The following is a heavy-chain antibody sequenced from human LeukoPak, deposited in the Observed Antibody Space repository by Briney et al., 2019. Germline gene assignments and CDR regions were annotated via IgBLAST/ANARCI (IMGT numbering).Heavy chain of an antibody. D-gene: IGHD6-25*01. CDR1: GGSISSYY. J-gene: IGHJ4*02. V-gene: IGHV4-39*02. CDR2: VYYGRSP. Sequence: SETLSLTCTVSGGSISSYYWSWIRRPPGKGLEWIGSVYYGRSPYFNPSLESRATISVDTSKNHFSLKMSSVTAADTAVYYCARSSGAGTFSYWGQGTLVTVSS. CDR3: ARSSGAGTFSY.